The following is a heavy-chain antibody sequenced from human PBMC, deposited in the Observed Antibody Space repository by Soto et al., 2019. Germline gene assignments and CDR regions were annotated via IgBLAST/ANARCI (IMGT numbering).Heavy chain of an antibody. CDR1: GGSISSSDYY. D-gene: IGHD5-18*01. V-gene: IGHV4-30-4*01. CDR2: IDYSGST. CDR3: ARELTGYRYGPGEVY. Sequence: QVQLQESGPGLVRPSQTLSLTCTVSGGSISSSDYYWTWIRQPPGKGLEWIGYIDYSGSTYYNPSLKSRVTISVDTSKNPVSLTLTSMTAADTAVYFCARELTGYRYGPGEVYWGQGTLGTVSS. J-gene: IGHJ4*02.